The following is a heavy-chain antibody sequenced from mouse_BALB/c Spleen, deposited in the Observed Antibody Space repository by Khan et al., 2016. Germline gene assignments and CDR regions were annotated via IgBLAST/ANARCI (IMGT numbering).Heavy chain of an antibody. D-gene: IGHD1-1*01. Sequence: EVQLQESGPGLVKPSQSLSLTCTVTGYSITSDYAWNWIRQFPGNKLEWMGYISYSGNTKYNPSLKSRISINRDTSKNQFFLQLNSVTIEETATYYGARIYGGYFDDWGQGTTLTVSS. CDR2: ISYSGNT. CDR3: ARIYGGYFDD. CDR1: GYSITSDYA. V-gene: IGHV3-2*02. J-gene: IGHJ2*01.